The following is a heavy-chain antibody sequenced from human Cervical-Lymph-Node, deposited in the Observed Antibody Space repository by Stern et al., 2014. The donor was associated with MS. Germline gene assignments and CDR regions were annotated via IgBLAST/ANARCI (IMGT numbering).Heavy chain of an antibody. V-gene: IGHV1-69*01. Sequence: VHLVESGAEVKKPGSSVKVSCKASGGPFSSYAISWGRQAPGQGLEWMGGIIPIFGTANCAQKFQGRVTITADESTSTAYMELSSLRSEDTAVYYCAREWSGSSSPYFDYWGQGTLVTVSS. CDR3: AREWSGSSSPYFDY. CDR2: IIPIFGTA. CDR1: GGPFSSYA. J-gene: IGHJ4*02. D-gene: IGHD6-6*01.